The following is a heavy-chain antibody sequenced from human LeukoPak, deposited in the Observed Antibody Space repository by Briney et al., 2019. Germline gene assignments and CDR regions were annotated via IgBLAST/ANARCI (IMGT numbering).Heavy chain of an antibody. CDR1: GFTFSSYG. CDR2: IYYDGSKT. J-gene: IGHJ4*02. V-gene: IGHV3-33*08. Sequence: GGSLRLSCAASGFTFSSYGMHWVRQAPGKGLEWVALIYYDGSKTYHTDSVRGRFTISRDNAKNSLYLQMNSLRDEDTAVYYCARAFGLTDYWGQGTLVTVSS. CDR3: ARAFGLTDY. D-gene: IGHD3/OR15-3a*01.